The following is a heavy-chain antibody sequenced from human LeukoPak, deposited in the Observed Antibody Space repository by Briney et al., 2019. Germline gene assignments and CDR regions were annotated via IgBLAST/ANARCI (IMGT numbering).Heavy chain of an antibody. Sequence: GGSLRVSCAASGFTFSSYGMHWVRQAPGKGLEWVAVIWYDGSNKYYADSVKGRFTISRDNSKNTLYLQMNSLRAEDTAVYYCARDLSVVVPAAIPFDYWGQGTLVTVSS. CDR3: ARDLSVVVPAAIPFDY. CDR1: GFTFSSYG. V-gene: IGHV3-33*01. CDR2: IWYDGSNK. J-gene: IGHJ4*02. D-gene: IGHD2-2*01.